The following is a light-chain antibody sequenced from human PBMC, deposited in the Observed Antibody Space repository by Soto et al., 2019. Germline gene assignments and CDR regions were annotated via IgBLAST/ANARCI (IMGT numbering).Light chain of an antibody. CDR2: GAS. CDR3: QQYGSSPYT. J-gene: IGKJ2*01. CDR1: QSVTSSY. V-gene: IGKV3-20*01. Sequence: EIALTQSPGTLSLFSGERSALSCRASQSVTSSYLAWYQQKPGQAPRLRIYGASSRATGIPDRFSGSGSGTDFTLTISRLEPEDFAVYYCQQYGSSPYTFGQGTKVDIK.